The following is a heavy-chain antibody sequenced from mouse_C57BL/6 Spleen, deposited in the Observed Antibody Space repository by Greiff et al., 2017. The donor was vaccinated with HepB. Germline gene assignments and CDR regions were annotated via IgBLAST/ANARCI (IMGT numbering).Heavy chain of an antibody. CDR3: ARPVLFDY. J-gene: IGHJ2*01. V-gene: IGHV5-6*01. CDR2: ISNGGSYT. CDR1: GFTFSSYG. Sequence: EVKLVESGGDLVKPGGSLKLSCAASGFTFSSYGMSWVRQTPDKRLEWVATISNGGSYTYYPDSVKGRFTISRDNAKNTLYLQMSSLESEDTAMYYCARPVLFDYWGQGTTLTVSS.